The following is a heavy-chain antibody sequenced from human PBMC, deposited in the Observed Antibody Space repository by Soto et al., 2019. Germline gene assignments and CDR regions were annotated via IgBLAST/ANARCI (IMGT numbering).Heavy chain of an antibody. CDR1: GYTLTSYY. V-gene: IGHV1-46*03. CDR2: INRDGGST. Sequence: QVQVVQSGAEVKKPGASVKVSCKASGYTLTSYYMHWVRQAPGQGLEWMGVINRDGGSTNYAQKVQGIVTMARDKSKRTIAMRRISLTSEDVAVYKSGRSGGARPSDYRGQGTLVPVSP. CDR3: GRSGGARPSDY. J-gene: IGHJ4*02. D-gene: IGHD1-26*01.